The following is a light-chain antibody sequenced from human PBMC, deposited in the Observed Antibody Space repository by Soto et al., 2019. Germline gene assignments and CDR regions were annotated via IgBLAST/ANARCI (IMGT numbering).Light chain of an antibody. CDR3: QHFNNYPT. Sequence: AIQLTQSPSSLSACVGDRVTVTCRASQDISSALAWYQQKPGKAPKLLMNDASSLESGVPSRFSGSGSGADFTLTISSLQPEDFATYYCQHFNNYPTFGQGTRLE. V-gene: IGKV1D-13*01. J-gene: IGKJ5*01. CDR2: DAS. CDR1: QDISSA.